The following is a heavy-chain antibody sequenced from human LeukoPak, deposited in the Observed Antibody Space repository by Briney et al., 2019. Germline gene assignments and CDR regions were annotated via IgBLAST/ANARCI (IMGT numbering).Heavy chain of an antibody. Sequence: ASVKVSCKASGYTFTGYYMHWVRQAPGQGLEWMGWINPNSGGTNYAQKFQGWVTMTRDTSISTAYMELSRLRSDDTAVYYCARGTSVVTANRNWFDPWGQGTLVTVSS. V-gene: IGHV1-2*04. J-gene: IGHJ5*02. CDR2: INPNSGGT. CDR3: ARGTSVVTANRNWFDP. CDR1: GYTFTGYY. D-gene: IGHD2-21*02.